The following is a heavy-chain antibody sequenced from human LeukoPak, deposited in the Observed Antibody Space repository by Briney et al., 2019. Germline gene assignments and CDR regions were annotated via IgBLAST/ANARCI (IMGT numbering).Heavy chain of an antibody. J-gene: IGHJ4*02. CDR1: GGSFSGYY. CDR3: ARGLSAIVH. CDR2: INHSGST. V-gene: IGHV4-34*01. Sequence: SETLSLTCAVYGGSFSGYYWSWIRQPPGKGLEWIGEINHSGSTNYNPSLKSRVTISVDTSKNQFSLRLSSVTAADTAVYYCARGLSAIVHWGQGTLVTVSS. D-gene: IGHD2-21*02.